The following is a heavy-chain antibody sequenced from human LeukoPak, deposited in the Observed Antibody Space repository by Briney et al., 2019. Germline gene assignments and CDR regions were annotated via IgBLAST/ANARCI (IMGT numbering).Heavy chain of an antibody. V-gene: IGHV4-34*01. CDR3: ARGLRHSSSRNMDY. J-gene: IGHJ4*02. CDR1: GGSFSGYY. Sequence: SETLSLTCAVYGGSFSGYYWSWIRQPPGNGLEWIGEINHSGSTNYNPSLKSRVTISVDTSKNQFSLKLSSVTAADTAVYYCARGLRHSSSRNMDYWGQGTLVTVSS. D-gene: IGHD6-6*01. CDR2: INHSGST.